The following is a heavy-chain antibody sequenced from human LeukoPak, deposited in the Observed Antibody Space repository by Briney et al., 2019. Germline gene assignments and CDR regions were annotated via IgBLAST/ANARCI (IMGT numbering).Heavy chain of an antibody. CDR1: GDTFTSYD. J-gene: IGHJ5*02. CDR2: VNPKSGHT. V-gene: IGHV1-8*01. D-gene: IGHD1-7*01. Sequence: ASVKVSCKASGDTFTSYDVNWVRQASGRGLEWMGWVNPKSGHTAYAQKFQGRVTMTSDTSTAYMELSSLRSEDTAVYYCARGIVGGTTVGPWGQGTLVTVSS. CDR3: ARGIVGGTTVGP.